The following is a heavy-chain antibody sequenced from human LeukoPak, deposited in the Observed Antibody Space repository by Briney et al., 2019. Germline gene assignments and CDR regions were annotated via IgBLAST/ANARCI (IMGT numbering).Heavy chain of an antibody. CDR3: AGYFCSGGSCYRYFDY. CDR2: ISGSGGST. V-gene: IGHV3-23*01. D-gene: IGHD2-15*01. Sequence: PGGSLRLSCAASGFTFSSYAMSWVRQPPGKGLEWVSTISGSGGSTYYADSVKGRFTISRDNSKNTLYLQMNSLRPEDTAVYYCAGYFCSGGSCYRYFDYWGQGTLVTVSS. CDR1: GFTFSSYA. J-gene: IGHJ4*02.